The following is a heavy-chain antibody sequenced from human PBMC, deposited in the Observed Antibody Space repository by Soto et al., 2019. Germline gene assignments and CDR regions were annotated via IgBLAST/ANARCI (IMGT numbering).Heavy chain of an antibody. CDR2: IYYSGST. D-gene: IGHD1-1*01. Sequence: PSETLSLTCTVSGGSISSGDYYWSWIRQPPGKGLEWIGYIYYSGSTYYNPSLKSRVTISVDTSKNQFSLKLSSVTAADTAVYYCARAGTVGGYFDYWGQGTLVTVSS. V-gene: IGHV4-30-4*01. CDR1: GGSISSGDYY. J-gene: IGHJ4*02. CDR3: ARAGTVGGYFDY.